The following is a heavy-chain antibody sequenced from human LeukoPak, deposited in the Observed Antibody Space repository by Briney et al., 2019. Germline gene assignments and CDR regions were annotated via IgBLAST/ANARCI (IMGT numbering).Heavy chain of an antibody. D-gene: IGHD3-10*02. CDR1: GFTFSSYE. CDR3: AELGITMIGGV. Sequence: GGSLRLSCAASGFTFSSYEMNWVRQAPGKGLEWVVKGRFTISRDNAKNSLYLQMNSLRAEDTAVYYCAELGITMIGGVWGKGTTATISS. V-gene: IGHV3-48*03. J-gene: IGHJ6*04.